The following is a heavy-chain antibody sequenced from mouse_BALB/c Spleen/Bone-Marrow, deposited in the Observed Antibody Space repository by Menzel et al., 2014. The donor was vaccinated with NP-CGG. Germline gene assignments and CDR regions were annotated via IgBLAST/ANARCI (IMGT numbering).Heavy chain of an antibody. CDR3: ARNYGNYVWFAN. V-gene: IGHV1-9*01. J-gene: IGHJ3*01. Sequence: AQLQQSGAELMKPGASVKISCKATGYTFSRYWIEWVKQRPGHGLEWIGEILPGSGSTNYNEKFKGKATFTADTSSNTAYMQLSSLTSEDSAVYYCARNYGNYVWFANWGQGTLVTVSA. CDR2: ILPGSGST. CDR1: GYTFSRYW. D-gene: IGHD2-1*01.